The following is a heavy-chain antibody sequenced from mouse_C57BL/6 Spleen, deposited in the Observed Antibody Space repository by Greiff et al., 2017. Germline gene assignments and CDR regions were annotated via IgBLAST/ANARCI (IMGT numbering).Heavy chain of an antibody. CDR2: IWRGGST. V-gene: IGHV2-5*01. D-gene: IGHD1-1*01. CDR1: GFSLTSYG. J-gene: IGHJ4*01. CDR3: AKNDYGSNAMDY. Sequence: VKLVESGPGLVQPSQSLSITCTVSGFSLTSYGVHWVRQSPGKGLEWLGVIWRGGSTDYNAAFMSRLSITKDNSKSQVFFKMNSLQADDTAIYYCAKNDYGSNAMDYWGQGTSVTVSA.